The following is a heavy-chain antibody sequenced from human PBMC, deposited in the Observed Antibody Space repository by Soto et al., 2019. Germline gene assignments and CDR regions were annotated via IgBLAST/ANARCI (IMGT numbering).Heavy chain of an antibody. D-gene: IGHD3-3*01. V-gene: IGHV4-39*01. CDR1: GCSISSSSYY. Sequence: SETLSLTCTVSGCSISSSSYYWGWIRQPPGKGLEWIGSIYYSGSTYYNPSLKSRVTISVDTSKDQFSLKLSSVTAADTAVYYCASPWRGTIFGVVTRDYYYGMDVWGQGTTVTVSS. CDR2: IYYSGST. CDR3: ASPWRGTIFGVVTRDYYYGMDV. J-gene: IGHJ6*02.